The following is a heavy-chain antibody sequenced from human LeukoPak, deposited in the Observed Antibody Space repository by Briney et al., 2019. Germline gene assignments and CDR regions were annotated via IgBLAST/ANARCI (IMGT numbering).Heavy chain of an antibody. D-gene: IGHD3-22*01. V-gene: IGHV3-21*01. CDR3: ARDSHHKYYYDSSGYYPSNYYYYYGMDV. CDR1: GFTFSSYS. CDR2: ISSSSYI. J-gene: IGHJ6*02. Sequence: PGGSLRLSCAASGFTFSSYSMNWVRQAPGKGLEWVSSISSSSYIYYAESVKGRFTISRDNAKNSLYLQMNSLRAEDTAVYYCARDSHHKYYYDSSGYYPSNYYYYYGMDVWGQGTTVTVSS.